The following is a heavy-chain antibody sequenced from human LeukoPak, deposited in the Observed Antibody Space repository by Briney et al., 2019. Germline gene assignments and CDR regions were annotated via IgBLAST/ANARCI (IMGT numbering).Heavy chain of an antibody. D-gene: IGHD5-24*01. CDR3: ARGDLDY. CDR2: IYTSGST. CDR1: GYSISSGYY. Sequence: KPSETLSLTCTVSGYSISSGYYWSWIRQPAGKGLEWIGRIYTSGSTNYNPSLKSRVTISVDTSKNQFSLKLSSVTAADTAVYYCARGDLDYWGQGTLVTVSS. V-gene: IGHV4-61*02. J-gene: IGHJ4*02.